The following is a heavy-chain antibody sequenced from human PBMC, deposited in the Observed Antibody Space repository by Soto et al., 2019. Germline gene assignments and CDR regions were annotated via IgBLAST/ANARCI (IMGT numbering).Heavy chain of an antibody. CDR1: GYTFTSYA. D-gene: IGHD3-3*01. CDR3: ARGRITIFGVVISRAAFDI. Sequence: ASVKVSWKASGYTFTSYAMHWVRQTPGQRLEWMGWINAGNGNTKYSQKFQGGVTITRDTSASTAYMELSSLRSEDTAVYYCARGRITIFGVVISRAAFDIWGQGTMVTVSS. V-gene: IGHV1-3*01. CDR2: INAGNGNT. J-gene: IGHJ3*02.